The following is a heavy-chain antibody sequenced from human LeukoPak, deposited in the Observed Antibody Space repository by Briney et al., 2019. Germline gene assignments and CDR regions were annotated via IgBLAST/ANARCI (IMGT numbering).Heavy chain of an antibody. CDR1: GGSISSSSYY. CDR2: VYYSGRT. J-gene: IGHJ4*02. Sequence: SETLSLTCTVSGGSISSSSYYWGWIRQPPGKELQWIASVYYSGRTNYSPSLKSRVTISVDTSEKQFSLQLNSVTAADTAVYYCARQGSAYYFDFWGQGLLVTVSS. V-gene: IGHV4-39*01. D-gene: IGHD2-15*01. CDR3: ARQGSAYYFDF.